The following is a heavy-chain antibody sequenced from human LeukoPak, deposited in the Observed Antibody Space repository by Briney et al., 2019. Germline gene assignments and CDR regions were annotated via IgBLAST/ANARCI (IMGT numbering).Heavy chain of an antibody. D-gene: IGHD4-17*01. CDR3: ARDLGHYGDYSPPDYYYYYYGMDV. V-gene: IGHV3-30-3*01. Sequence: PGGSLRLSCAASGFTFSSYAMHWVRQAPGKGLEWVAVISYDGSNKYYADSVKGRFTISRDNSKNTLYLQMNSLRAEDTAVYYCARDLGHYGDYSPPDYYYYYYGMDVWGQGTTVTVSS. CDR1: GFTFSSYA. CDR2: ISYDGSNK. J-gene: IGHJ6*02.